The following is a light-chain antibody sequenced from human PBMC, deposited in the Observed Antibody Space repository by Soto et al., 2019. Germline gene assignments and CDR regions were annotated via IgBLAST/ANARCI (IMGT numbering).Light chain of an antibody. CDR2: KAS. CDR3: QQYNSYPWT. Sequence: DIQMTQSPSTLSASVGDRVIITCRASQSLTKWLAWYQHKPGRAPKLLIYKASTLQSGVPPRFSGGGSGTDFTLTISNLQHDDFATYYCQQYNSYPWTFGQGTQVEI. V-gene: IGKV1-5*03. CDR1: QSLTKW. J-gene: IGKJ1*01.